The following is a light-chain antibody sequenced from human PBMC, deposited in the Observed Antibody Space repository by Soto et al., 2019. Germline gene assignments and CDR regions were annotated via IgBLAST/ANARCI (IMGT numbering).Light chain of an antibody. V-gene: IGKV1-39*01. CDR1: QTISTY. J-gene: IGKJ4*01. Sequence: DIQMTQSPSSLSASVGDRVTITCRASQTISTYLNWYQQKPGKAPKLLIDAVSSLQSGVPSRFSGSGSGTDFTLTISSLQPEDFATYYCQQTYSTGIISFGGGNKVDFK. CDR2: AVS. CDR3: QQTYSTGIIS.